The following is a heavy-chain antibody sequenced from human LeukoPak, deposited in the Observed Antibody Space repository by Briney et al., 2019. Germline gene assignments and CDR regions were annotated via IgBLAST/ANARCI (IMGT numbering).Heavy chain of an antibody. D-gene: IGHD2-2*02. V-gene: IGHV1-69*01. CDR2: IIPIFGAA. J-gene: IGHJ4*02. Sequence: SVKVSCKASGGTFSSYAISWVRQAPGQGLEWMGGIIPIFGAANYAQKFQGRVTITADESTSTAYMELSSLRSEDTAVYYCAKGAGGYQLLYKRGAHFDYWGQGTLVTVSS. CDR1: GGTFSSYA. CDR3: AKGAGGYQLLYKRGAHFDY.